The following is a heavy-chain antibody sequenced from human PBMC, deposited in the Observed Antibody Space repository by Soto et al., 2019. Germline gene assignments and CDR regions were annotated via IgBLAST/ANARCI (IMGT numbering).Heavy chain of an antibody. CDR1: GFRFSSYS. Sequence: GGSLRLSCAASGFRFSSYSMNWLRQAPGKGLEWVSYISSTSSTIYYADSVKGRFTVSRDDAKNSVYLQMNSLRDEDTAVYYCATTAHLYGDYADDWGQGNLVTV. CDR2: ISSTSSTI. CDR3: ATTAHLYGDYADD. D-gene: IGHD4-17*01. V-gene: IGHV3-48*02. J-gene: IGHJ4*02.